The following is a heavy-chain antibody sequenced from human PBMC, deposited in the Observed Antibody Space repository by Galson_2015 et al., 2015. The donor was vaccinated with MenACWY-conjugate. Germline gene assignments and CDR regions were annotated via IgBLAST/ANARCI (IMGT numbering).Heavy chain of an antibody. CDR1: GYTFTTYY. CDR2: IDPGSGGT. V-gene: IGHV1-2*06. D-gene: IGHD5-12*01. J-gene: IGHJ4*02. Sequence: SVKVSCKASGYTFTTYYMHWMRQAPGQGLEWMGRIDPGSGGTDFAQKFQGRVTMTRDTSISTAYMEFSRLRSDDTAVYYCAREDMIRGSGYDFDFLGQGTLVTVSP. CDR3: AREDMIRGSGYDFDF.